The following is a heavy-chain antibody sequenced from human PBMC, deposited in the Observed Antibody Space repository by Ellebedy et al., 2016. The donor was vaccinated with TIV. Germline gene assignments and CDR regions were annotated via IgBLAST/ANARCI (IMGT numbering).Heavy chain of an antibody. D-gene: IGHD4-23*01. CDR3: AKSPRDDYGGNSGFDAFDI. J-gene: IGHJ3*02. V-gene: IGHV3-23*01. CDR1: GLTFRSYV. Sequence: PGGSLRLSCAASGLTFRSYVMNWVRQSPGKGLEWVSGISGSGVKTFYADSVKGRFTISRDNSKNTLYLQMNSLRGEDTALYYCAKSPRDDYGGNSGFDAFDIWGQGTMVTVSS. CDR2: ISGSGVKT.